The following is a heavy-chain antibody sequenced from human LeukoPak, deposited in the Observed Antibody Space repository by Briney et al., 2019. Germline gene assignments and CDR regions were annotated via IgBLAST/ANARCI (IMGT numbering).Heavy chain of an antibody. Sequence: GGSLRLSCAASGFTVSSNYMSWVRQAPGQGLEWVSVIYSGGSTYYADSVKGRFTISRDNSKNTLYLQMTSLRAEDTAVYYCARDRYSYGYYYGMDVWGQGTTVTVSS. CDR2: IYSGGST. V-gene: IGHV3-66*01. CDR1: GFTVSSNY. D-gene: IGHD5-18*01. J-gene: IGHJ6*02. CDR3: ARDRYSYGYYYGMDV.